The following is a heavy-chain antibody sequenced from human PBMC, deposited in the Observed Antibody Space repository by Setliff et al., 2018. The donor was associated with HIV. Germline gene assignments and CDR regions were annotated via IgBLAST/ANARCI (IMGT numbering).Heavy chain of an antibody. CDR3: VRHVSSSAVFDP. CDR1: GYSFTSYL. V-gene: IGHV5-51*01. D-gene: IGHD3-10*01. Sequence: PGESLTISCKGFGYSFTSYLIAWVRQTPGKGLEWMGNIHPRDSDTRYSPSFQGQVTLSVDKSISTAYLQWSSLKASDTAMYYCVRHVSSSAVFDPWGQGTLVTVS. J-gene: IGHJ5*02. CDR2: IHPRDSDT.